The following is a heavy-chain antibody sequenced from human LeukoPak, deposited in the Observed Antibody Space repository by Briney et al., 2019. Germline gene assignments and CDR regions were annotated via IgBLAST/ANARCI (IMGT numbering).Heavy chain of an antibody. CDR1: GGSVNSADYY. CDR2: MYHTGSS. Sequence: SETLSLTCTVSGGSVNSADYYWSWIRQPPGKSFEWIGYMYHTGSSIYNPSLRSRVTISVDMSKNQFSLELSSVTAADTAVYYCATTLHSGYYDLYWGQGTLVTVSS. CDR3: ATTLHSGYYDLY. D-gene: IGHD3-22*01. J-gene: IGHJ4*02. V-gene: IGHV4-61*08.